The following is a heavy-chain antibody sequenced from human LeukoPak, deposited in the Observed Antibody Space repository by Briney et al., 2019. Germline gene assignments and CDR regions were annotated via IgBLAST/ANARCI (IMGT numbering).Heavy chain of an antibody. CDR1: GFTFKNFA. CDR3: ARYAYGGNFDY. J-gene: IGHJ4*02. V-gene: IGHV3-7*01. Sequence: GGSLRLSCAASGFTFKNFAMTWVRQAPGKGLEWVANIKQDGNEKYYVDSVKGRFTISRDNAKYSLCLQMNSLRVDDTAVYYCARYAYGGNFDYWGQGTLVTVSS. CDR2: IKQDGNEK. D-gene: IGHD4-23*01.